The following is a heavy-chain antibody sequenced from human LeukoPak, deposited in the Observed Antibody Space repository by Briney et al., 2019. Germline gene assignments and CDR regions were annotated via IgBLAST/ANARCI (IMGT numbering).Heavy chain of an antibody. CDR1: GFTFTSYW. Sequence: GGSLGLSCAASGFTFTSYWMHWVRQAPGKGLVWVSRIKTDGSIINYADSVKGRFTISRDDAKNTLYLQMNSLRAEGTAVYYCARAGSYRFDYWGLGTLVTVSS. CDR2: IKTDGSII. CDR3: ARAGSYRFDY. D-gene: IGHD1-26*01. J-gene: IGHJ4*02. V-gene: IGHV3-74*01.